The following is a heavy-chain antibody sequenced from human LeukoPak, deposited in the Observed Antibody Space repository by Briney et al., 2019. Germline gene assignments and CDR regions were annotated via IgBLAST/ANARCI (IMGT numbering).Heavy chain of an antibody. V-gene: IGHV4-59*01. D-gene: IGHD4-17*01. Sequence: SETLSLTCTVSGGSISSYYWSWIRQPPGKGLEWIGYIYYSGSTNYNPSLKSRVTISVDTSKNQFSLKLSSATAADTAVYYCARDRLPDYGDYSGAFDIWGQGTMVTVSS. J-gene: IGHJ3*02. CDR1: GGSISSYY. CDR3: ARDRLPDYGDYSGAFDI. CDR2: IYYSGST.